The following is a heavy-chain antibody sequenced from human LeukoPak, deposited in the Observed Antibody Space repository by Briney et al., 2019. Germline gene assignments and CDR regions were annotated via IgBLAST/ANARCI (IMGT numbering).Heavy chain of an antibody. V-gene: IGHV1-24*01. CDR3: ATTETLHDILPKN. CDR1: GDTLTEVS. CDR2: FDPEDGET. D-gene: IGHD3-9*01. J-gene: IGHJ4*02. Sequence: VASVSVSCEVSGDTLTEVSMHCVPHSPGKRRWWMGGFDPEDGETIYAQKFQGRVTMTDDTSTDTDYMELSSLRSEDTAVYYCATTETLHDILPKNWGQGTLVTVSS.